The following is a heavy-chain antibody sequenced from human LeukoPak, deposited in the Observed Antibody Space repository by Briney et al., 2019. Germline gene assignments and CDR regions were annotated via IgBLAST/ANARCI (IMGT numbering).Heavy chain of an antibody. V-gene: IGHV1-2*06. J-gene: IGHJ4*02. CDR2: INAHSGGT. D-gene: IGHD3-10*01. CDR3: VRSGSGSYYKGDH. Sequence: ASVKVSCRASGYILSDYYIHWVRQAPRQGLEWMGRINAHSGGTDYAQRFQGRVTMTRDTSISTVYVELSRLTSDDTAVYFCVRSGSGSYYKGDHWGQGTLVTVSS. CDR1: GYILSDYY.